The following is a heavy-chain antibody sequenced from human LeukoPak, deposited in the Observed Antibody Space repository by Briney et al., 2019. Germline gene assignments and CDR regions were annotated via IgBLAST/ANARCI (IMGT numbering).Heavy chain of an antibody. D-gene: IGHD5-18*01. V-gene: IGHV3-72*01. J-gene: IGHJ4*02. Sequence: PGGSLRLSCAASGFTFSSYAMSWVRQAPGKGLEWVGRSRNKANSYTTQFAASVKGRFTTSRDGSKNSLYLQMNSLKTEDTAVYYCARVDSYANIFDYWGQGTLVTVSS. CDR3: ARVDSYANIFDY. CDR1: GFTFSSYA. CDR2: SRNKANSYTT.